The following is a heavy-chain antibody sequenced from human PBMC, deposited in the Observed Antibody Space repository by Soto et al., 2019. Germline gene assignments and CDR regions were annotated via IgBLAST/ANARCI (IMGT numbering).Heavy chain of an antibody. V-gene: IGHV1-8*01. D-gene: IGHD3-22*01. CDR3: ARVYDSSGYYLDAFDI. J-gene: IGHJ3*02. CDR1: GYTFTSYD. Sequence: QVQLVQSGAEVKKPGASVKVSCKASGYTFTSYDINWVRQATGQGLEWMGWMNTNSGNTGYAQKFQGRVTMTRNTSISTAYMELSRLRSEDMAVYYCARVYDSSGYYLDAFDIWGQGTMVTVSS. CDR2: MNTNSGNT.